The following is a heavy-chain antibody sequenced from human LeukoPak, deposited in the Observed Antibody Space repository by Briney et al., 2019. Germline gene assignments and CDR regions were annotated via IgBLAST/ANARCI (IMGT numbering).Heavy chain of an antibody. V-gene: IGHV5-51*01. J-gene: IGHJ5*02. CDR2: IYPGDSDT. D-gene: IGHD3-22*01. CDR1: GYDSTDYW. Sequence: GESHKISCKGSGYDSTDYWIGWVRQMPGKGLEWMGIIYPGDSDTRYSPSFQGQVTISVDKSLNTAYLQWTSLKASDSAMYYCARRLYYYESSGYFLGWFDPWGQGTLVTVSS. CDR3: ARRLYYYESSGYFLGWFDP.